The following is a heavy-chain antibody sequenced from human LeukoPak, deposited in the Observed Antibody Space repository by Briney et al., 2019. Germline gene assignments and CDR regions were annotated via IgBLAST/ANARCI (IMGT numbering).Heavy chain of an antibody. D-gene: IGHD3-22*01. J-gene: IGHJ4*02. V-gene: IGHV4-61*02. CDR2: IYPSGDS. CDR1: GGSISSGSFY. Sequence: PSQTLSLTCTVSGGSISSGSFYWSWIRQTAGMGLEWIGRIYPSGDSQYSPSFRSRATISLDTRNQFSLKLSSVTAADTAVYFCARGYDRNGYQSRGFDYWGQGALVNVSP. CDR3: ARGYDRNGYQSRGFDY.